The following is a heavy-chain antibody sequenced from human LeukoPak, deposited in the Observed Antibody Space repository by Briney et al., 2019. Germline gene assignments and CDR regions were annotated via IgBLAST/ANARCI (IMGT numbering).Heavy chain of an antibody. CDR3: ARQQLVPGGAFDI. CDR1: EYTFTGYY. V-gene: IGHV1-18*04. D-gene: IGHD6-13*01. Sequence: ASVKVSCKASEYTFTGYYMHWVRQAPGQGLEWMGWISAYNGNTNYAQKLQGRVTMTTDTSTSTAYMELRSLRSDDTAVYYCARQQLVPGGAFDIWGQGTMVTVSS. CDR2: ISAYNGNT. J-gene: IGHJ3*02.